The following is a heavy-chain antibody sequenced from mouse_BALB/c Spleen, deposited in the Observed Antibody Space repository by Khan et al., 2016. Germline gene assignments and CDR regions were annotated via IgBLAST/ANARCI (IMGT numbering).Heavy chain of an antibody. CDR2: INPDSSTI. V-gene: IGHV4-1*02. CDR1: GFDFSRYW. J-gene: IGHJ3*01. Sequence: EVKLLESGGGLVQPGGSLKLSCEASGFDFSRYWMSWVRQAPGKGLEWIGEINPDSSTINYTPSLKDKFIISRDNAKNTLYLQMRKVRSEDTVLYYCARAGDYGYLVNWGQGTLVTVSA. D-gene: IGHD1-1*01. CDR3: ARAGDYGYLVN.